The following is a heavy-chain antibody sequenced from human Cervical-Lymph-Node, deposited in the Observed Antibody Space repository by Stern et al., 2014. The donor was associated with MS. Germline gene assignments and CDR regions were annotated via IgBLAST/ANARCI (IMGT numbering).Heavy chain of an antibody. CDR1: GYTLTIYY. Sequence: QLVQSWTEVKKPGASVKVSCKASGYTLTIYYIHWVRQAPGQGLEWMGVNNPRGGRTTYAQKFQGRVTMTRDTSTSTAYMELSSLRSDDTAVYYCASGGEVDGGDVWGQGTTVTVFS. V-gene: IGHV1-46*01. CDR2: NNPRGGRT. J-gene: IGHJ6*02. D-gene: IGHD2-15*01. CDR3: ASGGEVDGGDV.